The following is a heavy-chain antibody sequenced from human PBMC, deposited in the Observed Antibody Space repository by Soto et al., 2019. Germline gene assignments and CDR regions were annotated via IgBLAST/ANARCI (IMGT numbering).Heavy chain of an antibody. CDR1: GDSFTTYW. CDR2: IYPGDFDT. Sequence: GESLKISCRVSGDSFTTYWIAWVRQMPGKGLEWMGIIYPGDFDTRYSPSFQGQVTISVDNSKNTLYLQMNSLRVEDTAVYYCARGIPPDYWGQGTLVTVSS. V-gene: IGHV5-51*01. J-gene: IGHJ4*02. D-gene: IGHD6-13*01. CDR3: ARGIPPDY.